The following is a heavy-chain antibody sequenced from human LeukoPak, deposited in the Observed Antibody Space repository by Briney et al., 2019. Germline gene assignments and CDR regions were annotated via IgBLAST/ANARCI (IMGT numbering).Heavy chain of an antibody. CDR1: GSTFSGYY. V-gene: IGHV1-2*02. D-gene: IGHD3-10*01. CDR2: INPNSGGT. Sequence: ASVKVSCKVSGSTFSGYYMHWVRQAPGQGLEWVGWINPNSGGTSYAQKFQGRVTMTRDTSISTVYMELSRLRSDDSAVYYCATSGMVRGMDVWGQGTTVTVSS. CDR3: ATSGMVRGMDV. J-gene: IGHJ6*02.